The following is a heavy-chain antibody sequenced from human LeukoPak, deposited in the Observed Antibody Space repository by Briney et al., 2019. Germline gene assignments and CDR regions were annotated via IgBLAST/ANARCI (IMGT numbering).Heavy chain of an antibody. CDR2: IIPILDIT. V-gene: IGHV1-69*04. CDR1: GGTFSSYA. D-gene: IGHD3-22*01. CDR3: ARPDRAMYYYDSSGYSYNNFDY. Sequence: ASVKVSCKASGGTFSSYAINWVRQAPGQGLEWMGRIIPILDITNYAQNFQGRVTITADKSTTTAYMELSSLRSEDTAVYYCARPDRAMYYYDSSGYSYNNFDYWGQGTLVTVSS. J-gene: IGHJ4*02.